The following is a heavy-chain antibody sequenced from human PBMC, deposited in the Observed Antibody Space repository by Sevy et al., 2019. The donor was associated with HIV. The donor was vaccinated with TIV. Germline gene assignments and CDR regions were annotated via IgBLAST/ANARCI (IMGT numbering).Heavy chain of an antibody. Sequence: SETLSLTCTVSGGTVSSDAYYWSRIRQPPGKGLEYIAYMFYTGSTNYNPSLMRRVTISVDTSKNQFSLKLTSVTAADTAVYYCARVVGLTDYGMDVWGQGTTVTVSS. CDR2: MFYTGST. CDR3: ARVVGLTDYGMDV. J-gene: IGHJ6*02. V-gene: IGHV4-61*08. D-gene: IGHD2-15*01. CDR1: GGTVSSDAYY.